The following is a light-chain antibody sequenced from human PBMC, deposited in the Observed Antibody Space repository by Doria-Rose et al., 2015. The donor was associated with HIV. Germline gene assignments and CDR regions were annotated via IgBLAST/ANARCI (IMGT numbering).Light chain of an antibody. CDR1: QSVSSN. J-gene: IGKJ3*01. Sequence: VLTQSPATLSLSPGERATLSCRASQSVSSNLAWYQQKPGQAPRLLIYDASNRATSIPARFSGSGSGTDFTLTISSLEPEDFAVYFCQQRSNWPPIFTFGPGTKVDI. V-gene: IGKV3-11*01. CDR3: QQRSNWPPIFT. CDR2: DAS.